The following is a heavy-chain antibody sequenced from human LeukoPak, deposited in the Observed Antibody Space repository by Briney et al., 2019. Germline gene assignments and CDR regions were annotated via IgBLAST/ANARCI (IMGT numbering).Heavy chain of an antibody. D-gene: IGHD1-26*01. V-gene: IGHV4-34*01. CDR1: GGSFSGYY. CDR2: INHSGST. CDR3: ARGVNSGYFDY. Sequence: PSETLSLTCAVYGGSFSGYYWSWIRQPPGKGLEWIGEINHSGSTNYSPSLKSRVTISLDTSKNQFSLKLSSVTAADTAVYYCARGVNSGYFDYCGQGTLVTVSS. J-gene: IGHJ4*02.